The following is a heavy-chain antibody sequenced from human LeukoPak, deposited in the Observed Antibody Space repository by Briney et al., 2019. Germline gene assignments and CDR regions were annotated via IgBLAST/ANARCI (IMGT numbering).Heavy chain of an antibody. CDR3: ARLRYGDYLPDY. J-gene: IGHJ4*02. CDR1: GGSISSGGYS. V-gene: IGHV4-30-2*01. CDR2: IYHSGST. Sequence: SETLSLTCAVSGGSISSGGYSWSWIRQPPGEGLEWIGYIYHSGSTYYNPSLKSRVTISVDRSKNQFSLKLSSVTAADTAVYYCARLRYGDYLPDYWGRGTLVTVSS. D-gene: IGHD4-17*01.